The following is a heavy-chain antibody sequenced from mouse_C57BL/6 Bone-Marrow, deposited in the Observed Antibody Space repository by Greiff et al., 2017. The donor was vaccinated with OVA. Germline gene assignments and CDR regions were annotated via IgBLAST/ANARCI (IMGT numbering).Heavy chain of an antibody. V-gene: IGHV5-4*03. CDR3: ARVEITTVVAYYFDY. CDR1: GFTFSSYA. D-gene: IGHD1-1*01. Sequence: EVKVVESGGGLVKPGGSLKLSCAASGFTFSSYAMSWVRQTPEKRLEWVATISDGGSYTYYPDNVKGRFTISRHNAKNNLYLQMSHLKSEDTAMYYCARVEITTVVAYYFDYWGQGTTLTVSS. J-gene: IGHJ2*01. CDR2: ISDGGSYT.